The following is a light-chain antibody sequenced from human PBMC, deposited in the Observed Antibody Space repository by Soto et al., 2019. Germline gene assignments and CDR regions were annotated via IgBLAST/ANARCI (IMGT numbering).Light chain of an antibody. Sequence: DIQMTQSPSTLSGPVGDRVTITCRASQTISSWLAWYQQKPGKAPKLLIYKASTLKSGVPSRFSGSGSGTEFTLTISSLQPDDFATYYCQHYNSYSEGFGQGTKVELK. CDR3: QHYNSYSEG. CDR1: QTISSW. CDR2: KAS. J-gene: IGKJ1*01. V-gene: IGKV1-5*03.